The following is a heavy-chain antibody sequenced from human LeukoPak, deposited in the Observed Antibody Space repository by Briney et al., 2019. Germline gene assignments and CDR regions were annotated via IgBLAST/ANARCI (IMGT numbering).Heavy chain of an antibody. CDR3: ATGYPKRRPSDMLTVPLFDY. V-gene: IGHV1-18*01. J-gene: IGHJ4*02. CDR1: GYTFTSYG. D-gene: IGHD3-9*01. Sequence: ASVKVSCKASGYTFTSYGISWVRQAPGQGLEWMGWISAYNGNTNYAQKFQDRVTMTTDTSSNTAYMELRSLRSDDTATYYCATGYPKRRPSDMLTVPLFDYWGQGSLVIVSS. CDR2: ISAYNGNT.